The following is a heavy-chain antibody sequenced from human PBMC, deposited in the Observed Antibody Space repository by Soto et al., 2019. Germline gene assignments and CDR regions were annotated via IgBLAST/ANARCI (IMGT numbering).Heavy chain of an antibody. CDR2: ISYDGILK. J-gene: IGHJ6*02. D-gene: IGHD3-10*01. CDR1: GFTFSAFG. CDR3: AKDFKVSGGHYGSLNYYYGMDV. V-gene: IGHV3-30*18. Sequence: GGSLRLSCAASGFTFSAFGMLWVRQAPGKGLEWVAIISYDGILKYYADSVKGRFTISRDTSKGALYLQMNSLRPEDTAVYYCAKDFKVSGGHYGSLNYYYGMDVWGQGTTVTVSS.